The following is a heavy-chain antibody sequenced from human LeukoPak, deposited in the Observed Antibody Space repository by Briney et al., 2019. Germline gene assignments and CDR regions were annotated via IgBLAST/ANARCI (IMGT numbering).Heavy chain of an antibody. CDR1: GGSITSGGYY. J-gene: IGHJ3*02. V-gene: IGHV4-31*03. Sequence: SQTLSLTCTVSGGSITSGGYYWGWIRQLPGKGLEWIGYIYYSGSTYYNPSLKSRVTISVDTSKNQFSLKLSSVTAADTAVYYCARDRSYYGSGDGAFDIWGQGTMVTVSS. D-gene: IGHD3-10*01. CDR2: IYYSGST. CDR3: ARDRSYYGSGDGAFDI.